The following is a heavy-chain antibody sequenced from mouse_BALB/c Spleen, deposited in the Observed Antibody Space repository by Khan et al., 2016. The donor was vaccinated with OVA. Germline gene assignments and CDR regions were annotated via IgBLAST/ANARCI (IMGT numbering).Heavy chain of an antibody. D-gene: IGHD1-1*01. CDR3: TRLAYYYDSEGFAY. V-gene: IGHV5-6*01. J-gene: IGHJ3*01. CDR2: VSTGGSYT. Sequence: EVELVESGGDLVKPGGSLKLSCAASGFTFSTYGMSWVRQAPDKRLEWVATVSTGGSYTYYPDSVKGRFTISRDNAKNTLYLQMSGLRSDDTAMFYCTRLAYYYDSEGFAYWGQGTLVTVSA. CDR1: GFTFSTYG.